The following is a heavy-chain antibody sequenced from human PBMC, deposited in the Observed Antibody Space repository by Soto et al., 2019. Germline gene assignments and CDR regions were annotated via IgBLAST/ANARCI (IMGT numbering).Heavy chain of an antibody. Sequence: PSETLSLTCSVSDGSISSHSWNWIRQPPGRGLEWIGHVYSSGSTNYNPSLESRVTISVDTSKNQFSLKLTSLTAADTAVYYCARRVKANSAVVQGNWLDPCGQGTLVTV. CDR1: DGSISSHS. CDR2: VYSSGST. D-gene: IGHD5-18*01. J-gene: IGHJ5*02. CDR3: ARRVKANSAVVQGNWLDP. V-gene: IGHV4-59*08.